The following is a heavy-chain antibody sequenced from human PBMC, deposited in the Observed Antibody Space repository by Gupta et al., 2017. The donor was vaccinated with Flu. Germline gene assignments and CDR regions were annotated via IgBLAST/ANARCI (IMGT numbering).Heavy chain of an antibody. CDR1: GFTFSSYS. CDR3: ARGLSYYDSSGTTDFDY. V-gene: IGHV3-21*01. D-gene: IGHD3-22*01. Sequence: EVQLVESGGGLVKPGGSLRLSCAASGFTFSSYSMNWVRQAPGKGLEWVSSISSSSSYIYYADSVKGRFTISRDNAKNSLYLQMNSLRAEDTAVYYCARGLSYYDSSGTTDFDYWGQGTLVTVSS. CDR2: ISSSSSYI. J-gene: IGHJ4*02.